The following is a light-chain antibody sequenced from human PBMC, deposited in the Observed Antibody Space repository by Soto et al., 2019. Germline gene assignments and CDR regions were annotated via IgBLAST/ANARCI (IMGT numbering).Light chain of an antibody. V-gene: IGKV1-9*01. Sequence: DIELTQSPSFLSASVGDRVTITCRASQGISSYLAWYQQKPGKAPNLLIHTASTLQSGVPSRFSGSGSGTEFTLTISSLQPEDFATYYCQQRNSYPITFGQGKRLEIK. J-gene: IGKJ5*01. CDR2: TAS. CDR1: QGISSY. CDR3: QQRNSYPIT.